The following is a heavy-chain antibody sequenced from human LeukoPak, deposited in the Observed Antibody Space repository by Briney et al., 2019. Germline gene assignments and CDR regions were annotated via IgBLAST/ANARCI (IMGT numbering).Heavy chain of an antibody. Sequence: ASMKVSCKPPGSTFTGAYMHWVRQAPGQGLEWMGWINPNSGETKFAQKFQGRVTMTRDTSISTVYMDLGGLRSDDTAVYYCARVLFNSGYDYWGQGSLVTVSS. J-gene: IGHJ4*02. CDR1: GSTFTGAY. V-gene: IGHV1-2*02. D-gene: IGHD3-9*01. CDR2: INPNSGET. CDR3: ARVLFNSGYDY.